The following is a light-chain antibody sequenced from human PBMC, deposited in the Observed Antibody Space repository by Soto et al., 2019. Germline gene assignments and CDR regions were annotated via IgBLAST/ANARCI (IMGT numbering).Light chain of an antibody. V-gene: IGKV2-28*01. Sequence: IVMTQSPLSLPVTPGEPASISFRSSQILLYSNGYNYLDWYLQRPGQSPQLLIYLGSNRAPGVPDRFSGSGSGTDFTLKISRVEAEDVGVYYCMQGLQDLTFGQGTRLEI. CDR1: QILLYSNGYNY. CDR2: LGS. J-gene: IGKJ5*01. CDR3: MQGLQDLT.